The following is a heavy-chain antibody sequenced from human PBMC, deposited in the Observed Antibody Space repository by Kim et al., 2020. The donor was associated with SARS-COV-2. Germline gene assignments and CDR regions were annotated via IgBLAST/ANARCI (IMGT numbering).Heavy chain of an antibody. D-gene: IGHD3-10*01. Sequence: SETLSLTCAVYGGSFSGYYWSWIRQPPGKGLEWIGEINHSGSTNYNPSLKSRVTISVDTSKNQFSLKLSSVTAADTAVYYCARRDVWFGGYFDYWGQGTLVTVSS. CDR2: INHSGST. V-gene: IGHV4-34*01. J-gene: IGHJ4*02. CDR3: ARRDVWFGGYFDY. CDR1: GGSFSGYY.